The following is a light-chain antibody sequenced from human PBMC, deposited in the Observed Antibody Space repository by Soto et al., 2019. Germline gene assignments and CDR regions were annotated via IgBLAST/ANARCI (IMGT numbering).Light chain of an antibody. V-gene: IGKV3-15*01. J-gene: IGKJ1*01. Sequence: EIVMTQSPDTLSVSPGEGVTLSCRASQSNNTNLAWYQQKPGQAPRPLIYGASTRATGIPARFSGSGSGTEFTLTISSLQPDDFATYYCQQYNSYPWTFGQGTKVDI. CDR1: QSNNTN. CDR2: GAS. CDR3: QQYNSYPWT.